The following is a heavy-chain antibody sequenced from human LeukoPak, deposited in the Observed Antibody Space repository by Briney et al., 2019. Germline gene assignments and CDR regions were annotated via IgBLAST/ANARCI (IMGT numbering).Heavy chain of an antibody. CDR2: ISYDGSNK. CDR1: GFTFSSYG. Sequence: GGSLRLSCAASGFTFSSYGMHWVRQAPGKGLEWVAVISYDGSNKYYADSVKGRFTISRDNSKNTLYLQMNSLRAEDTAVYYCAKDSDRGLFDYWGQGTLVTVSS. D-gene: IGHD3-16*01. V-gene: IGHV3-30*18. CDR3: AKDSDRGLFDY. J-gene: IGHJ4*02.